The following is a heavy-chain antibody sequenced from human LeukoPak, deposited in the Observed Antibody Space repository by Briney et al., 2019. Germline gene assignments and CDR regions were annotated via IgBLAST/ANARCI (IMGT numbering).Heavy chain of an antibody. CDR2: IYHSGST. D-gene: IGHD5-12*01. CDR3: ARDRGYSGYNDAFDI. Sequence: SETLSLTCTVSGYSISSGYYWGWIRQPPGKGLGWIGSIYHSGSTYYNPSLKSRVTISVDTSKNQFSLKLSPVTAADTAVYYCARDRGYSGYNDAFDIWGQGTMVTVSS. CDR1: GYSISSGYY. V-gene: IGHV4-38-2*02. J-gene: IGHJ3*02.